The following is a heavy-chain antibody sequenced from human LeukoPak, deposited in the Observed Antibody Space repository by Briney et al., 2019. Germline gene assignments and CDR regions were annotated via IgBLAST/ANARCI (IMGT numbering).Heavy chain of an antibody. D-gene: IGHD2-15*01. CDR3: ARDILNCSGGSCYSRIDY. Sequence: SETLSLTCTVSGGSISSYYWSWIRQPPGKGLEWIGYIYYSGSTNYNPSLKSRVTISVDTSKNQFSMKLRSVTAADTAVYYCARDILNCSGGSCYSRIDYWGQGTLVTVSS. V-gene: IGHV4-59*01. CDR1: GGSISSYY. CDR2: IYYSGST. J-gene: IGHJ4*02.